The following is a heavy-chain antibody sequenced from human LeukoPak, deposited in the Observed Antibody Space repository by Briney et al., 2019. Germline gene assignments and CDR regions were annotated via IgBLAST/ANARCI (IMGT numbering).Heavy chain of an antibody. CDR1: GFSFRSYA. Sequence: GGSLRLSCAASGFSFRSYAMSWVRQAPGKGLEWVSGISGSGGSTYYADSVKGRFTISRDNSKNTLHLQMNSLRAEDTAVYYCAKVDLGLDYWGQGTLVTVSS. V-gene: IGHV3-23*01. CDR2: ISGSGGST. D-gene: IGHD3-10*01. CDR3: AKVDLGLDY. J-gene: IGHJ4*02.